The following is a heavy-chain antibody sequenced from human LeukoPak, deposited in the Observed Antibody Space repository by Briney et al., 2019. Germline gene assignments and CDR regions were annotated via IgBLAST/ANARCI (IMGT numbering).Heavy chain of an antibody. J-gene: IGHJ4*02. CDR3: ARGYGDRFQWDY. Sequence: SETLSLTCTVSGGSISSSSYYWGWIRQPPGKGLEWIGSIYYSGSTNYNPSLKSRVTISVDTSKNQFSLKLSSVTAADTAVYYCARGYGDRFQWDYWGQGTLVTVSS. CDR1: GGSISSSSYY. CDR2: IYYSGST. D-gene: IGHD4-17*01. V-gene: IGHV4-39*07.